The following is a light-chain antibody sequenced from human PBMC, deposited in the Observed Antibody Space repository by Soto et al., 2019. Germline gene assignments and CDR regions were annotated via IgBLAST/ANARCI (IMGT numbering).Light chain of an antibody. J-gene: IGKJ2*01. CDR1: QVIGSRY. V-gene: IGKV3-20*01. CDR3: QQFGSSIPHT. Sequence: EIVMTQSPGTLSLSPGERATISCRASQVIGSRYSAWYHQKSVQAPRLLIYGASSRATCIPDRFSGSGSGTDFTLTISRLEPEDSGVYYCQQFGSSIPHTFGQGTKLEIK. CDR2: GAS.